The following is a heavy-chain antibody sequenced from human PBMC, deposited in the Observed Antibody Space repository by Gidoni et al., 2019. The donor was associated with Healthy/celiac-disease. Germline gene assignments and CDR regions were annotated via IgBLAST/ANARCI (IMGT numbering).Heavy chain of an antibody. J-gene: IGHJ4*02. CDR3: TSQGDGGGPWGNGY. CDR1: GSTFSGSA. V-gene: IGHV3-73*02. Sequence: EVQLVESGGGLVQPGGSLKLSCAASGSTFSGSAMHWVRQASGKGLEWVGRIRSKANSYATAYAASVKGRFTISRDDSKNTAYLQMNSLKTEDTAVYYCTSQGDGGGPWGNGYWGQGTLVTVSS. D-gene: IGHD2-8*01. CDR2: IRSKANSYAT.